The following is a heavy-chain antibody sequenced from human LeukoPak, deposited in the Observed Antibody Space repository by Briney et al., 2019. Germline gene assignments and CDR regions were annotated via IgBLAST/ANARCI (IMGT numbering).Heavy chain of an antibody. Sequence: PGRSLRLSCAPSAFTFRNYCMHSVRQAPGEGLVWVSRIKTDGSTTTSADSVKGRFTISRDNAKNTLYLQLSRLRAEDTAVYYCVSAWGTTDDYWGQGTLVTVSS. CDR3: VSAWGTTDDY. V-gene: IGHV3-74*01. J-gene: IGHJ4*02. D-gene: IGHD1-7*01. CDR1: AFTFRNYC. CDR2: IKTDGSTT.